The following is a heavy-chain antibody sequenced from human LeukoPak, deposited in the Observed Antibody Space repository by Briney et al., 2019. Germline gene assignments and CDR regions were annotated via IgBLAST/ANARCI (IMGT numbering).Heavy chain of an antibody. CDR3: ARADDSTGDPHLPFDY. J-gene: IGHJ4*02. CDR1: GFTFSNYA. D-gene: IGHD3-22*01. Sequence: AGGSLRLSCAASGFTFSNYAVSWVRQAPGKGLEWVSGISGGGNTFYADSVKGRSTISRDISKNVLYLQLDTLGAEDTALYYCARADDSTGDPHLPFDYWGQGTLVTVSS. CDR2: ISGGGNT. V-gene: IGHV3-23*01.